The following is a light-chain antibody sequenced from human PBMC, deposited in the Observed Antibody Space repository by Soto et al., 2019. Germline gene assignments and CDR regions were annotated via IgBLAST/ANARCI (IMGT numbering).Light chain of an antibody. CDR1: TSKIGSNT. J-gene: IGLJ3*02. CDR3: RAWDDTLNGWV. Sequence: QSVLTQPPSASGTPGQTVTISCSGGTSKIGSNTINWYQHLPGMAPKLLIYSNNQRPSGVPDRFSGSKSGTSASLAISRLQSEDEVDFYCRAWDDTLNGWVFGGGTKVTV. V-gene: IGLV1-44*01. CDR2: SNN.